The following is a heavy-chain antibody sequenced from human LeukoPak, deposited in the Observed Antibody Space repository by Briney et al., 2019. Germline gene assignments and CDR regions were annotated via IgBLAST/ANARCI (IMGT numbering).Heavy chain of an antibody. D-gene: IGHD3-10*01. CDR3: ARARRDYYGSGSYYPFDY. J-gene: IGHJ4*02. V-gene: IGHV1-69*13. CDR1: GYTFTSYA. Sequence: SVKVSCKASGYTFTSYAISWVRQAPGQGLEWMGGIIPIFGTANYAQKFQGRVTITADESTSTAYMELSSLRSEDTAVYYCARARRDYYGSGSYYPFDYWGQGTLVTVSS. CDR2: IIPIFGTA.